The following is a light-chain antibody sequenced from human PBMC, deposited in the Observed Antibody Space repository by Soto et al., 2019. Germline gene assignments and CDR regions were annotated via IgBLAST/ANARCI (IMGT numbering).Light chain of an antibody. V-gene: IGKV2-28*01. CDR1: QSLLHSNGYNF. Sequence: DIVMTPSPLSLPVTPGEPASISCRSSQSLLHSNGYNFLDWYLQKPGQSPQLLIHLGSNRASGVTDRVSGSGSGTDFTLKISRVEAEDVGVYYCIQALQTPPYTFGQGTKVEIK. J-gene: IGKJ2*01. CDR3: IQALQTPPYT. CDR2: LGS.